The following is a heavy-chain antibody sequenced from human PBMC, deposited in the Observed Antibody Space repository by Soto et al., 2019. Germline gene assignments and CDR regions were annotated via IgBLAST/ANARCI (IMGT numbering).Heavy chain of an antibody. J-gene: IGHJ4*02. V-gene: IGHV4-59*08. D-gene: IGHD5-12*01. Sequence: QVQLQESGPGLVKPSETLSLTCTVSGGSITSYYWSWIRQPPGKGLERIGYIYFSGSANYNPSLKSRVTISVDTSKNQFSLKLSSVTAADTAVYYCARRYSGYGDYWGQGTLVIVSS. CDR3: ARRYSGYGDY. CDR1: GGSITSYY. CDR2: IYFSGSA.